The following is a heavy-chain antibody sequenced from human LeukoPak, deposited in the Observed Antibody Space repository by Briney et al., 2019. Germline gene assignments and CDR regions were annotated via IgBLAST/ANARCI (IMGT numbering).Heavy chain of an antibody. CDR2: ICSSSSYT. CDR1: GFTFSDYY. V-gene: IGHV3-11*03. Sequence: PGGSLRLSCAGSGFTFSDYYMIWIRQAPGKGLEWVSYICSSSSYTNYAHSVKGRFTISRDNAKKSLFLQMNSLRVEDTAVYYCARTMGSTASYNYYGMDVWGRGATVTVSS. J-gene: IGHJ6*02. CDR3: ARTMGSTASYNYYGMDV. D-gene: IGHD1-26*01.